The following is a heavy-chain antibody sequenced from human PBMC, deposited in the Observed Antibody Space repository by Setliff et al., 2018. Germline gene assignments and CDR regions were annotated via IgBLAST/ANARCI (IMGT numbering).Heavy chain of an antibody. Sequence: PSETLSLSCAASGFTFSSYAMSWVRQAPGKGLEWVSAISGSGGSTYYADSVKGRFTISRDNSKNTLYLQMNSLRAEDTAVYYCAKGRRISYSSGWLNWFDPWGQGTLVTVSS. CDR2: ISGSGGST. CDR1: GFTFSSYA. J-gene: IGHJ5*02. V-gene: IGHV3-23*01. CDR3: AKGRRISYSSGWLNWFDP. D-gene: IGHD6-19*01.